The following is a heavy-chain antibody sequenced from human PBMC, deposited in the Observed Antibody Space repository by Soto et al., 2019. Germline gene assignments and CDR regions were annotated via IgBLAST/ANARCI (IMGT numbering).Heavy chain of an antibody. CDR2: ISAYNGNT. J-gene: IGHJ6*02. CDR1: GYTFTSYG. V-gene: IGHV1-18*01. Sequence: QVQLVQSGAEVKKPGASVKVSCKASGYTFTSYGISWVRQAPGQGLEWMGWISAYNGNTNYAQKLQGRVTMTTDTSTSTDYMELRSLRSDDTAVYYCARDEAAAGYYYYYGMDVWGQGTTVTVSS. D-gene: IGHD6-13*01. CDR3: ARDEAAAGYYYYYGMDV.